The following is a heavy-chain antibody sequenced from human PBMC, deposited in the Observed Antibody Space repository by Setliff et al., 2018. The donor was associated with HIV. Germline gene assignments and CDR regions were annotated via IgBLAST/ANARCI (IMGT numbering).Heavy chain of an antibody. J-gene: IGHJ4*02. CDR3: ARHYNAYDY. V-gene: IGHV5-51*01. Sequence: GESLKISCKGYGYSFTNYWIAWVRQMPGKGLEWMGIIYPGDSDTKYSPSLPGQVTISADKSINTAYLQWSSLKASDTAMYYCARHYNAYDYWGQGTLVTVSS. CDR1: GYSFTNYW. CDR2: IYPGDSDT. D-gene: IGHD1-1*01.